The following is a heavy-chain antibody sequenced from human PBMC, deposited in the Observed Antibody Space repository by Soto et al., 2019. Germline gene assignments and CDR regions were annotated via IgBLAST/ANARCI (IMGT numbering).Heavy chain of an antibody. V-gene: IGHV3-23*01. CDR3: AKVGPIQQWLADYYYGMDV. J-gene: IGHJ6*02. CDR2: ISGSGGST. Sequence: EVQLLESGGGLVQPGGSLRLSCAASGFTFSSYAMSWVRQAPGKGLEWVSAISGSGGSTYYADSVKGRFTISRDNSKNTLYLQINNLRAEDTAVYYCAKVGPIQQWLADYYYGMDVWGQGTTVTVSS. D-gene: IGHD5-18*01. CDR1: GFTFSSYA.